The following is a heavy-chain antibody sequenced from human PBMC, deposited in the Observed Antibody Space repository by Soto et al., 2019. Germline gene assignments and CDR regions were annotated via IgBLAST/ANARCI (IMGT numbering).Heavy chain of an antibody. Sequence: SETLSLTCAVYGGSFSGYYWSWIRQPPGKGLEWIGEINHSGSTNYNPSLKSRVTISVDTSKNQFSLKLSSVTAADTAVYYCARDKPRPGYWGQGTLVTVSS. D-gene: IGHD2-15*01. CDR3: ARDKPRPGY. J-gene: IGHJ4*02. V-gene: IGHV4-34*01. CDR2: INHSGST. CDR1: GGSFSGYY.